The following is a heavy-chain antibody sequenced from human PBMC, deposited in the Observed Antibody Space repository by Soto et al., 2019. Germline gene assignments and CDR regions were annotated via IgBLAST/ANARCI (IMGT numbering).Heavy chain of an antibody. D-gene: IGHD7-27*01. CDR3: ARETNRGPDY. CDR2: INSDGSST. J-gene: IGHJ4*02. V-gene: IGHV3-74*01. Sequence: QTRSYASSGFTFSSYWMHWVRQAQEKGLVWVSRINSDGSSTSYADSVQGRFTISRDNPKNTLYLQMNSLRAEDTAVYYCARETNRGPDYWGQATLLTISS. CDR1: GFTFSSYW.